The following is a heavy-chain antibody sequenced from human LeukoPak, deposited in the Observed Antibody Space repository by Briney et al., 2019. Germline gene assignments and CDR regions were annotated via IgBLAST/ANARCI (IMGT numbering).Heavy chain of an antibody. Sequence: ASVKVSCKASGYTFTDYAMNWVRQAPGQGLEWMGWINTNTGNPTYAQGFTGRFVFSLDTSVSTAYLQISSLKAEDTAVYYCARLGDPLYYYYMDVWGKGTTVTVSS. CDR1: GYTFTDYA. V-gene: IGHV7-4-1*02. CDR2: INTNTGNP. D-gene: IGHD2-21*01. J-gene: IGHJ6*03. CDR3: ARLGDPLYYYYMDV.